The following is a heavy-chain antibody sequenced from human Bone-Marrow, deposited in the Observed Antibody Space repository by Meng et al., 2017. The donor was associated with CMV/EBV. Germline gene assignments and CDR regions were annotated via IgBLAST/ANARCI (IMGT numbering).Heavy chain of an antibody. D-gene: IGHD7-27*01. CDR2: ISAYNGNT. CDR3: AAGWITEKLGLADY. Sequence: ASVKVSCKASGYTFTSHGISWVRQAPGQGLEWMGWISAYNGNTNYAQKLQGRVTMTTDTSTSTAYMELRSLRSDDTAVYYCAAGWITEKLGLADYWGQGTLVTVSS. CDR1: GYTFTSHG. J-gene: IGHJ4*02. V-gene: IGHV1-18*01.